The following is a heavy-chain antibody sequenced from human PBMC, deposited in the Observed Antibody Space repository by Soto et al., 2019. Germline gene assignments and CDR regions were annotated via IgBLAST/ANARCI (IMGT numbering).Heavy chain of an antibody. CDR2: IYYSGST. J-gene: IGHJ4*02. CDR1: GGSISSGGYY. D-gene: IGHD3-22*01. Sequence: LSLTCTVSGGSISSGGYYWSWIRQHPGKGLEWIGYIYYSGSTYYNPSLKSRVTISVDTSKNLFSLKLSSVTAADTAVYYCATFLDYYDSRFHYFHFDYWGQGTLVTVSS. CDR3: ATFLDYYDSRFHYFHFDY. V-gene: IGHV4-31*03.